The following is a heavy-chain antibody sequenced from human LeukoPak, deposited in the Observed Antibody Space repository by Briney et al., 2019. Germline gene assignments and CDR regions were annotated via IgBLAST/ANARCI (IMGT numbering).Heavy chain of an antibody. Sequence: ASETLSFTCTVSGGSISSSSYYWGWIRQPPGKGLEWIGSIYYSGSTYYNPSLKSRVTISVDTSKNQFSLKLSSVTAADTAVYYCARYEVVTALCFDYWGQGTLVTVSS. CDR3: ARYEVVTALCFDY. CDR1: GGSISSSSYY. D-gene: IGHD2-21*02. V-gene: IGHV4-39*07. CDR2: IYYSGST. J-gene: IGHJ4*02.